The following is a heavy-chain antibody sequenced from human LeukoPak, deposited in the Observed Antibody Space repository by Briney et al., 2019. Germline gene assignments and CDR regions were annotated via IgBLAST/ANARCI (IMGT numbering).Heavy chain of an antibody. D-gene: IGHD6-13*01. V-gene: IGHV3-21*01. Sequence: GGSLRLSCAASGFTSSSYSMNWVRQAPGKGLEWVSSISGSSSYIYHADSVKGRFTISRDNSKNTLYLQMKSLRAEDTALYYCARGDKQLVFERRKGGFDSWGQGTLVTVSS. CDR3: ARGDKQLVFERRKGGFDS. CDR1: GFTSSSYS. CDR2: ISGSSSYI. J-gene: IGHJ5*01.